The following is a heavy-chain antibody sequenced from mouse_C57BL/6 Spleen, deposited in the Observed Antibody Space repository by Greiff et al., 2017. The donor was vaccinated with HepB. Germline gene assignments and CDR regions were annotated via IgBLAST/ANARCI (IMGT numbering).Heavy chain of an antibody. V-gene: IGHV10-1*01. CDR1: GFSFNTYA. J-gene: IGHJ4*01. CDR3: VRHKRENAMDY. CDR2: IRSKSNNYAT. Sequence: EVKLQESGGGLVQPKGSLKLSCAASGFSFNTYAMNWVRQAPGKGLEWVARIRSKSNNYATYYANSVKDRFTISRDDSESMLYLQMNNLKTEDTAMYYCVRHKRENAMDYWGQGTSVTVSS.